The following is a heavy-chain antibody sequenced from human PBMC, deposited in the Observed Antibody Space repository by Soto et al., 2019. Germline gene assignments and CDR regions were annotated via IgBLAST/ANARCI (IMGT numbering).Heavy chain of an antibody. V-gene: IGHV1-69*02. CDR3: ARAHSSSRLGYFDY. Sequence: QVQLVQSGAEVKKPGSSVKVSCKASGGTFSSYTISWVRQAPGQGLEWMGRIIPILGIANYAQKFQGRVTXXAXKXXSTAYMELSSLRSEDTAVYYCARAHSSSRLGYFDYWGQGTLVTVSS. CDR2: IIPILGIA. CDR1: GGTFSSYT. J-gene: IGHJ4*02. D-gene: IGHD6-13*01.